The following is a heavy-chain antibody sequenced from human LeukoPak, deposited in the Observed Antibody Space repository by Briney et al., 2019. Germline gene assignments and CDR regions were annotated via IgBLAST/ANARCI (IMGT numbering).Heavy chain of an antibody. V-gene: IGHV3-30-3*01. CDR3: ARDSYDGNLYMDV. D-gene: IGHD4-23*01. J-gene: IGHJ6*03. CDR2: ISYDGSNK. CDR1: GFTFSSYA. Sequence: PGRSLRLSCAASGFTFSSYAMHWVRQAPGKGLEWVAVISYDGSNKYYADSVKGRFTISRDNSKNTLYLQMNSLRAEDTAVYFCARDSYDGNLYMDVWGKGTTVTVSS.